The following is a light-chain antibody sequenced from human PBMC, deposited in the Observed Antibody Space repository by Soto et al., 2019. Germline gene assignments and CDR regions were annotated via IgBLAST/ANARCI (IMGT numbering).Light chain of an antibody. V-gene: IGKV1-27*01. J-gene: IGKJ3*01. CDR3: QRYNNAPVT. CDR1: QGISDY. Sequence: IQMTQSPSSLSASVGDTVTITCRASQGISDYLAWYQRKPGKVPKLLIYRASTLHSGAPSRFSGSGSGTGFTLTISSLQPEDVGTYYGQRYNNAPVTFGPGTKVHLK. CDR2: RAS.